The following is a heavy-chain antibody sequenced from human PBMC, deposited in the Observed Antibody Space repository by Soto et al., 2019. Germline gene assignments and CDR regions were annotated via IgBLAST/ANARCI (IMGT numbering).Heavy chain of an antibody. Sequence: PSETLSLTCTVSGGSISSGDYYWSWIRQPPGKGLEWIGYIYYSGSTYYNPSLKSRVTISVDTSKNQFSLKLSSVTAADTAVYYCARVARLWFGEFTNYFDYWGQGTLVTVSS. CDR2: IYYSGST. CDR1: GGSISSGDYY. J-gene: IGHJ4*02. CDR3: ARVARLWFGEFTNYFDY. V-gene: IGHV4-30-4*01. D-gene: IGHD3-10*01.